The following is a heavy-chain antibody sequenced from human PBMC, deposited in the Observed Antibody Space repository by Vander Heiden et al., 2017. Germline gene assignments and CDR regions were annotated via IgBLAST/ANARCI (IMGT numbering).Heavy chain of an antibody. J-gene: IGHJ6*02. D-gene: IGHD3-10*01. CDR1: AFPCSSCA. CDR3: AKVKSTYGSGSPYYYGMDV. V-gene: IGHV3-23*01. CDR2: ISGSGGST. Sequence: EVRLSEPGGRLVQPGGSLRLSCAASAFPCSSCARSWVRQARGKGLEGVSAISGSGGSTYYADSVKGRFTISRDNSKNTLYLQMNSLRAEDTAVYYCAKVKSTYGSGSPYYYGMDVWGQGTTVTVSS.